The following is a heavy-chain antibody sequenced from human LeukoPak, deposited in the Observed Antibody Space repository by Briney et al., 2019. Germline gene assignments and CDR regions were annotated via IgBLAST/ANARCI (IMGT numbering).Heavy chain of an antibody. Sequence: PSETLSLTCNVSSDSFSGYYWSWIRQPAGKGLEWIGRIYTRGSSNYNPSLKSRITMSVDTSKSQFSLQLTSVTAADTAVYYCARSTGPLYYDSSGYWFDPWGQGTLVTVSS. CDR1: SDSFSGYY. CDR3: ARSTGPLYYDSSGYWFDP. CDR2: IYTRGSS. V-gene: IGHV4-4*07. J-gene: IGHJ5*02. D-gene: IGHD3-22*01.